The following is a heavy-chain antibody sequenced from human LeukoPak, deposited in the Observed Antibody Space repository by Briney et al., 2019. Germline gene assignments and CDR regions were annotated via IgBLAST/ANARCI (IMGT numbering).Heavy chain of an antibody. V-gene: IGHV1-24*01. CDR3: ARAISLGYCSSTSCYLYFDY. D-gene: IGHD2-2*03. Sequence: GASVKVSCKVSGYTLTELSMHWVRRAPGKGLEWMGGFDPEDGETIYAQKFQGRVTMTEDTSTDTAYMELSSLRSEDTAVYYCARAISLGYCSSTSCYLYFDYWGQGTLVTVSS. CDR2: FDPEDGET. J-gene: IGHJ4*02. CDR1: GYTLTELS.